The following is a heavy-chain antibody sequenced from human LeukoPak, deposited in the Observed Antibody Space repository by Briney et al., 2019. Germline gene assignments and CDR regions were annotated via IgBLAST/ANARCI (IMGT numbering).Heavy chain of an antibody. CDR2: TYYRSTWYN. D-gene: IGHD2-2*01. J-gene: IGHJ5*02. V-gene: IGHV6-1*01. Sequence: SQTLSLTCAISGDSVPSNSVTWNWIRQSPSRGLEWLGRTYYRSTWYNDYAVSVRGRITVNPDTSKNQFSLHLNSVTPEDTAVYYCARRLTQYDCFDPWGQGILVTLSS. CDR3: ARRLTQYDCFDP. CDR1: GDSVPSNSVT.